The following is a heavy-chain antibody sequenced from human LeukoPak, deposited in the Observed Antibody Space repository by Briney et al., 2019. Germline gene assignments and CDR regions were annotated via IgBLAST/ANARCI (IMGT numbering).Heavy chain of an antibody. CDR1: GFTFSSYS. J-gene: IGHJ4*02. D-gene: IGHD2-2*01. Sequence: GGSLRLSCAASGFTFSSYSMNWVRQAPGKGLEWVSSISSSSSYIYYADSVKGRFTISRDNAKNSLYLQMNSLRAEDTAVYYCARWGSSTSDFDYWGQGTLVTVSS. CDR3: ARWGSSTSDFDY. CDR2: ISSSSSYI. V-gene: IGHV3-21*01.